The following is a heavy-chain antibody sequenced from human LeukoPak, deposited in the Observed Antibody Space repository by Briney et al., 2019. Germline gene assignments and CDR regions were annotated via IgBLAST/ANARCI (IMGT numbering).Heavy chain of an antibody. Sequence: SETLSLTCTVSGGSIGSANYYWSWIRQPPGKGLEWLGHIYYSGSTYYNPSLKSRVAMPLDTSKNQFSLKLSSVTAADTAVYYCARDASVNIFSYYGLDVWGQGTTVIVSS. CDR1: GGSIGSANYY. J-gene: IGHJ6*02. D-gene: IGHD4-17*01. CDR3: ARDASVNIFSYYGLDV. V-gene: IGHV4-30-4*01. CDR2: IYYSGST.